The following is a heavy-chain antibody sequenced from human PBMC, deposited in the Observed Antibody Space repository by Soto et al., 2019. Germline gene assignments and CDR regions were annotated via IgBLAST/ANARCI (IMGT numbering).Heavy chain of an antibody. J-gene: IGHJ4*02. D-gene: IGHD3-10*01. CDR1: GYTFTSYA. Sequence: ASVKVSCKASGYTFTSYAMHWVRQAPGQRLEWMGWINPFDGSRMFAQSFQGRVTMTRDTSTSTVYMEVSSLRSEDTAVYYCSRVDPGETSPFDHWGQGALVT. CDR2: INPFDGSR. V-gene: IGHV1-3*01. CDR3: SRVDPGETSPFDH.